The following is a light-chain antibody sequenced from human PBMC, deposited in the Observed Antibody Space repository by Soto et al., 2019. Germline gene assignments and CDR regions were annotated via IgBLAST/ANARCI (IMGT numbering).Light chain of an antibody. CDR2: DAS. V-gene: IGKV3-20*01. CDR3: QQYGSAPFT. CDR1: QSVASSH. Sequence: EIVLTQSPGTLSLSPGERATLSCSASQSVASSHLAWYRQKPGQTPMLLIYDASSRATVIPDRISGSGSGTDFTLTISRREPEDFAVYYCQQYGSAPFTFGPGTKVDIK. J-gene: IGKJ3*01.